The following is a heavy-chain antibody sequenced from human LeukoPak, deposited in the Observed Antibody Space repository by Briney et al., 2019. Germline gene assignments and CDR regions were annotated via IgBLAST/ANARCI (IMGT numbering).Heavy chain of an antibody. D-gene: IGHD1-14*01. CDR2: TYSGDTT. CDR3: ARERPDSRNLDS. CDR1: GLIVRSNH. Sequence: GGSLRLSCAAFGLIVRSNHINWVRQAPGKGLEWVSITYSGDTTYYADSVKGRFIISRDDSKNTLSLQMNDLRVEDTAVYYCARERPDSRNLDSWGRGALVTVSS. V-gene: IGHV3-66*01. J-gene: IGHJ4*02.